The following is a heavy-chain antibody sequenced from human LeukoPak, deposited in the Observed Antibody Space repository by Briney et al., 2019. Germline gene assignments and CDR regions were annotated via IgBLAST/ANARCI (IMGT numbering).Heavy chain of an antibody. V-gene: IGHV3-30*18. CDR3: AKVGYSSSWTIDY. J-gene: IGHJ4*02. CDR2: ISYDGSNK. Sequence: GGSLRLSCAASGFTLSFYGMHWVRQAPGKGLEWVAVISYDGSNKYYADSVKGRFTISRDNSKNTLYLQMNSLRAEDTAVYYCAKVGYSSSWTIDYWGQGTLVTVSS. CDR1: GFTLSFYG. D-gene: IGHD6-13*01.